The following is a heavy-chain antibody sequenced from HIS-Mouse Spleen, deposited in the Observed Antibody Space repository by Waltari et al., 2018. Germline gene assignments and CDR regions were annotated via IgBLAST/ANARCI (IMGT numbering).Heavy chain of an antibody. CDR2: IYYSGST. J-gene: IGHJ2*01. CDR1: GGSISSSRYY. CDR3: AREIPYSSSWYDWYFDL. V-gene: IGHV4-39*07. D-gene: IGHD6-13*01. Sequence: QLQLQESGPELVKPSETLSLTCTVSGGSISSSRYYWGWIRKPPGKGLEWIGSIYYSGSTYYNPSLKSRVTISVDTSKNQFSLKLSSVTAADTAVYYCAREIPYSSSWYDWYFDLWGRGTLVTVSS.